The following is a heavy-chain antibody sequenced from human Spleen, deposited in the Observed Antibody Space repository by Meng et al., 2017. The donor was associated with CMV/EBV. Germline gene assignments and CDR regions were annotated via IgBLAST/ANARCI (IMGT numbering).Heavy chain of an antibody. CDR2: IVPILDAA. D-gene: IGHD2-21*01. CDR3: ARDFPSVHYQVQFPVDP. J-gene: IGHJ5*02. CDR1: GAFSSFT. V-gene: IGHV1-69*08. Sequence: GAFSSFTLSWVRQTPGRGLEWMGGIVPILDAANYAQTFRGRITITADKSTNTAYMELSSLRSEDTAVYYCARDFPSVHYQVQFPVDPWGQGTLVTVSS.